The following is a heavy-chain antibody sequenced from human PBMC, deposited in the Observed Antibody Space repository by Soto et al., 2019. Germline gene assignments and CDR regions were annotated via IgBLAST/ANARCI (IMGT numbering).Heavy chain of an antibody. CDR1: GGSISSSNYY. Sequence: PSETLSLTCTVSGGSISSSNYYWGWIRQPPGKGLEWIGSIYYSGSTYYNPSLKSRVTISVDTSKNQFSLKLSSVTAEDTAVYYCARAKYYYDSHTGGWFDPWGQGTLVTVSS. CDR3: ARAKYYYDSHTGGWFDP. V-gene: IGHV4-39*01. D-gene: IGHD3-22*01. J-gene: IGHJ5*02. CDR2: IYYSGST.